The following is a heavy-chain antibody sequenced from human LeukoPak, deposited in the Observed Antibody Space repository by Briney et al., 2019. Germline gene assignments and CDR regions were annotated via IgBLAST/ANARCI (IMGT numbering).Heavy chain of an antibody. Sequence: ASVKVSCKASGYTFTSYYMHWVRQAPGKGLEWMGGFDPEDGETIYAQKFQGRVTMTEDTSTDTAYMELSSLRSEDTAVYYCATQGRANDYTFDYWGQGTLVTVSS. D-gene: IGHD4-11*01. V-gene: IGHV1-24*01. CDR1: GYTFTSYY. CDR2: FDPEDGET. J-gene: IGHJ4*02. CDR3: ATQGRANDYTFDY.